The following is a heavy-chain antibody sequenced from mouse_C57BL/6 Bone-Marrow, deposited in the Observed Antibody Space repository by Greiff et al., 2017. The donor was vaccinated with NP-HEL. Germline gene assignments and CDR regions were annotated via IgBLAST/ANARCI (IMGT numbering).Heavy chain of an antibody. J-gene: IGHJ2*01. CDR2: INPSSGYT. V-gene: IGHV1-7*01. D-gene: IGHD2-5*01. CDR3: ARGYYSNYYFDY. CDR1: GSTFTSYW. Sequence: VQLQESGAELAKPGASVKLSCKASGSTFTSYWMHWVKQRPGQGLEWIGYINPSSGYTKYNQKFKDKATLTADKSSSTAYMQLSSLTYEYSAVYYYARGYYSNYYFDYWGQGTTLTVSS.